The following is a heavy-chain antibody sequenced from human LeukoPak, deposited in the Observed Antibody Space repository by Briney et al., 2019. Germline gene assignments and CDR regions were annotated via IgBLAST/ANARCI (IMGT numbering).Heavy chain of an antibody. CDR3: ARVTGYMIEDYFDY. CDR2: INDSGST. V-gene: IGHV4-34*01. J-gene: IGHJ4*02. D-gene: IGHD3-22*01. CDR1: GGSFGGYY. Sequence: SETLSLTCAVYGGSFGGYYWSWIRQPPGKGLEWIGEINDSGSTNYNPSLKSRVTISVETSKNQFSLKLSSVTAADTAVYYCARVTGYMIEDYFDYWGQGTLVTVSS.